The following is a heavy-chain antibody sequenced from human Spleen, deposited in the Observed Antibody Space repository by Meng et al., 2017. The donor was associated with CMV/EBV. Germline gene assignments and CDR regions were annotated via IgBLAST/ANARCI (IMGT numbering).Heavy chain of an antibody. V-gene: IGHV1-58*01. J-gene: IGHJ3*02. D-gene: IGHD2-15*01. Sequence: SVKVSCKASGFTFTSSAVQWVRQARGQRLEWIGWIVVGSGNTNYAQKFQERVTITRDMSTSIAYLDLSSLRSDDTAVYYCAARIHILRVNTQDLSSGEAFDIWGQGTMVTVSS. CDR1: GFTFTSSA. CDR2: IVVGSGNT. CDR3: AARIHILRVNTQDLSSGEAFDI.